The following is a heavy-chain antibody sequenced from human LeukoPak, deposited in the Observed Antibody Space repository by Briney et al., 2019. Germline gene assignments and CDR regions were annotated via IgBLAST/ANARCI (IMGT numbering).Heavy chain of an antibody. D-gene: IGHD3-22*01. J-gene: IGHJ6*03. Sequence: PSETLSLTCTVSGGSIKSHFWSWVRQPPGKRLEWIGYIFHSGSTNYNPSLKSRVTISVDTSKNQFSLKLSSVTAADTAVYYCARQRVGHYDSSGAYYYYYMDVWGKGTTVTISS. CDR3: ARQRVGHYDSSGAYYYYYMDV. CDR1: GGSIKSHF. CDR2: IFHSGST. V-gene: IGHV4-59*08.